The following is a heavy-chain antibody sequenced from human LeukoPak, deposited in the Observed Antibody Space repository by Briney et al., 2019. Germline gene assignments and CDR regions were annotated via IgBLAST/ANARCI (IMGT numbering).Heavy chain of an antibody. CDR2: ISYDGSNK. D-gene: IGHD5-12*01. CDR1: GFTFSSYA. V-gene: IGHV3-30*04. CDR3: ARERGGYVCDY. Sequence: GGSLRLSCAASGFTFSSYAMHWVRQAPGQGLEWGAVISYDGSNKYYADSVKGRFTISRDNSKNTLYLQMNSLRAEDTSVYYCARERGGYVCDYWGQGTLVTVSS. J-gene: IGHJ4*02.